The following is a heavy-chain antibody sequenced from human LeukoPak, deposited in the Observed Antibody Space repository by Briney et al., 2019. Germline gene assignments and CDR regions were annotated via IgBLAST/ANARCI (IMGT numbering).Heavy chain of an antibody. J-gene: IGHJ4*02. CDR3: ARDEGIAAAGTIGDY. Sequence: ASVKVSCKASGYTFTSYAMHWVRQAPGQRLEWMGWINAGNGNTKYSQKFQGRVTITGDTSASTAYMELSSLRSEDTAVYYCARDEGIAAAGTIGDYWGQGTLVTVSS. V-gene: IGHV1-3*01. CDR1: GYTFTSYA. D-gene: IGHD6-13*01. CDR2: INAGNGNT.